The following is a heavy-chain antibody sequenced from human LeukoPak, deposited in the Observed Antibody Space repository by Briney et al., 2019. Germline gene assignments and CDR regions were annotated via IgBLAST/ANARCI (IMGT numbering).Heavy chain of an antibody. D-gene: IGHD4/OR15-4a*01. Sequence: GGSLRLSCTDSGFTVSSNSMSWVRQAPGKGLEWVSFIYGDNTHYSDSVKGRFTISRDNSKNTLYLQMNSLRAEDTAVYYCARRAGAYSHPYDYWGQGTLVTVSS. CDR1: GFTVSSNS. CDR3: ARRAGAYSHPYDY. V-gene: IGHV3-53*01. J-gene: IGHJ4*02. CDR2: IYGDNT.